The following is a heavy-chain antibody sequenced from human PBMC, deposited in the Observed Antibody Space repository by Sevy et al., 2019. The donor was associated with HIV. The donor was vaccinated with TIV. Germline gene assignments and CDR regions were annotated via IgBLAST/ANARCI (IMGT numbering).Heavy chain of an antibody. V-gene: IGHV3-33*01. J-gene: IGHJ4*02. D-gene: IGHD3-22*01. CDR1: GFTFSRYG. CDR2: IWYDGSNK. CDR3: AREPQYDSSGYSFDY. Sequence: GGSLRLSCAASGFTFSRYGMHWVRQAPGKGLEWVAVIWYDGSNKYYADSVKGRFTISRDNSQNTLYLQMNSLRGEDTAVYYCAREPQYDSSGYSFDYWGQGTLVTVSS.